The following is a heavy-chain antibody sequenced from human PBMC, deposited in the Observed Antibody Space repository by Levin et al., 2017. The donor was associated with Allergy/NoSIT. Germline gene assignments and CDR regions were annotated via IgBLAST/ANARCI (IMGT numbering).Heavy chain of an antibody. CDR2: IYYSGST. D-gene: IGHD3-22*01. V-gene: IGHV4-59*01. Sequence: SETLSLTCTVSGGSISSYYWSWIRQPPGKGLEWIGYIYYSGSTNYNPSLKSRVTISVDTSKNQFSLKLSSVTAADTAVYYCARDSSVLYYYDSSGYYEGAFDIWGQGTMVTVSS. CDR1: GGSISSYY. J-gene: IGHJ3*02. CDR3: ARDSSVLYYYDSSGYYEGAFDI.